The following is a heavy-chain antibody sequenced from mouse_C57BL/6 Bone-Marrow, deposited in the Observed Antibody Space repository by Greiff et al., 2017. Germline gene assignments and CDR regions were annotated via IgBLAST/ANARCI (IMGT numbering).Heavy chain of an antibody. V-gene: IGHV1-80*01. J-gene: IGHJ1*03. Sequence: QVQLQQSGAELVKPGASVKISCKASGYAFSSYWMNWVKQRPGKGLEWIGQIYPGDGDTNYNGKFKGKATLTADTSTSTAYMQLSSLTSEDSAVSYCARGITTVTHFDVWGTGTTVTVSS. CDR1: GYAFSSYW. D-gene: IGHD1-1*01. CDR3: ARGITTVTHFDV. CDR2: IYPGDGDT.